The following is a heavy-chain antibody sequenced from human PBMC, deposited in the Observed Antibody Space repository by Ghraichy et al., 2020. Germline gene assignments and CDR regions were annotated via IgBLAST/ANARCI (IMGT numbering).Heavy chain of an antibody. CDR2: ISANNDNT. J-gene: IGHJ4*02. D-gene: IGHD6-19*01. CDR3: TSLDTSGWYFFDS. Sequence: ASVKVSCKTSGYTFINYGINWVRQAPGQGLEWMGWISANNDNTNYAQKYEDRVSMTIGTSTGTAYMELRSLRSDDTAVYYCTSLDTSGWYFFDSWGQGTLVTVSS. V-gene: IGHV1-18*01. CDR1: GYTFINYG.